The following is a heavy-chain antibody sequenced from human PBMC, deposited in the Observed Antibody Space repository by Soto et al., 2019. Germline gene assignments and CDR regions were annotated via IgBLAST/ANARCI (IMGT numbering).Heavy chain of an antibody. J-gene: IGHJ4*02. Sequence: EVQLLESGGGLVQLGGSLRLSCAASGFTFSSYAMSWVRQAPGKGLEWVSAISGSGGSTYYADSVKGRFTISRDNSKNTLYLQMNSLRAEDTAVYYCAKDLATVAGTLEYYFDYWGQGTLVTVSS. CDR3: AKDLATVAGTLEYYFDY. D-gene: IGHD6-19*01. CDR1: GFTFSSYA. CDR2: ISGSGGST. V-gene: IGHV3-23*01.